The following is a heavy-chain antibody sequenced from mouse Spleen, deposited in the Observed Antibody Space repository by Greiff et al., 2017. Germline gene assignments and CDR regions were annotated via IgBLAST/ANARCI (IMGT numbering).Heavy chain of an antibody. CDR3: ARVGDYETAAWFAY. CDR2: ISSGGSYT. CDR1: GFTFSSYA. Sequence: DVKLVESGGGLVKPGGSLKLSCAASGFTFSSYAMSWVRQTPEKRLEWVATISSGGSYTYYPDSVKGRFTISRDNAKNTLYLQMSSLRSEDTAMYYCARVGDYETAAWFAYWGQGTLVTVSA. J-gene: IGHJ3*01. V-gene: IGHV5-9-1*01. D-gene: IGHD2-4*01.